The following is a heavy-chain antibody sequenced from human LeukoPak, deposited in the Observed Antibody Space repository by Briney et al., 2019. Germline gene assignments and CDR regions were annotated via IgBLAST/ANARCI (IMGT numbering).Heavy chain of an antibody. CDR2: ISFDGRNK. CDR1: GFTFISYA. CDR3: ARDGPHDY. V-gene: IGHV3-30*10. Sequence: PGRSLRLSCAAYGFTFISYAMHWVRQAPGKGREWVAVISFDGRNKYYTASVKGRFTISRDTSKNTLFLQMNSLRDEDTAVYYCARDGPHDYWGQGTLVTVSS. J-gene: IGHJ4*02.